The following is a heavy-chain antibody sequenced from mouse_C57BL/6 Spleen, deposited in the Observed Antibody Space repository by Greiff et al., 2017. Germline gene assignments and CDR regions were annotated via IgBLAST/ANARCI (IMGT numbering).Heavy chain of an antibody. D-gene: IGHD2-1*01. CDR3: AREDGNYFDY. CDR2: ISSGGSYT. CDR1: GFTFSSYG. J-gene: IGHJ2*01. V-gene: IGHV5-6*01. Sequence: EVKLVESGGDLVKPGGSLKLSCAASGFTFSSYGMSWVRQTPDKRLEWVATISSGGSYTYYPDSVKGRFTISRDNAKNTLYLQMSRLKSEDTAMYYCAREDGNYFDYWGQGTTLTVSS.